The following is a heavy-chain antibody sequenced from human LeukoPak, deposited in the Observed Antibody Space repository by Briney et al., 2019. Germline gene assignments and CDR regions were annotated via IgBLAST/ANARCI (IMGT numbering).Heavy chain of an antibody. D-gene: IGHD3/OR15-3a*01. V-gene: IGHV3-7*01. CDR3: ARDGLQYGMDV. CDR2: IKQDGSEK. Sequence: PGGSLRLSCAASGFTFSSYAMSWVRQAPGKGLEWVANIKQDGSEKYYVDSVKDRFTISRDNVKRSLFLQMNSLRAEDTAVYYCARDGLQYGMDVWGQGTTVTVSS. CDR1: GFTFSSYA. J-gene: IGHJ6*02.